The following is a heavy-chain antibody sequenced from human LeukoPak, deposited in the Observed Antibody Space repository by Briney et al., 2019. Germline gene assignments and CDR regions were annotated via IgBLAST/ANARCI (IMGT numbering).Heavy chain of an antibody. CDR1: GGSISSGDYY. CDR2: IYYSGST. D-gene: IGHD1-26*01. CDR3: ARDRSGIAGD. Sequence: PSETLSLTCTVSGGSISSGDYYWSWIRQPPGKGLEWIGYIYYSGSTYYNPSLKNRVTMSVDTSKNQFSLKLSSVTAADTAVFYCARDRSGIAGDWGQGILVTVSS. J-gene: IGHJ4*02. V-gene: IGHV4-30-4*01.